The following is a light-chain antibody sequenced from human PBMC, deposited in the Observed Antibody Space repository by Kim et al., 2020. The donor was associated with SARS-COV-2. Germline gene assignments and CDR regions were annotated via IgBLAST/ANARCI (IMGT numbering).Light chain of an antibody. CDR2: DAS. CDR1: QSVSSF. Sequence: LSPGERATLSCRASQSVSSFLAWYQQRPGQAPRLLIYDASNRATGIPARFSGGGSGTEFTLTISSLEPEDFALYYCQHRSGWPLTFGGGTKVEIK. V-gene: IGKV3-11*01. J-gene: IGKJ4*01. CDR3: QHRSGWPLT.